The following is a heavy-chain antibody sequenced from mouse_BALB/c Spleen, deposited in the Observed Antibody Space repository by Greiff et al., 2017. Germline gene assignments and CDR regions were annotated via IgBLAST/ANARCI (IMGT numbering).Heavy chain of an antibody. CDR3: ARSDYGNYEAY. Sequence: QVHVKQPGAELVKPGASVKLSCKASGYTFTSYWMHWVKQRPGQGLEWIGEINPSNGRTNYNEKFKSKATLTVDKSSSTAYMQLSSLTSEDSAVYYCARSDYGNYEAYWGQGTLVTVSA. CDR1: GYTFTSYW. CDR2: INPSNGRT. J-gene: IGHJ3*01. V-gene: IGHV1S81*02. D-gene: IGHD2-1*01.